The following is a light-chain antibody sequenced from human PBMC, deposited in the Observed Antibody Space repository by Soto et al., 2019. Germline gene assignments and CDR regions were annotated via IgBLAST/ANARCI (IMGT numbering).Light chain of an antibody. CDR1: QSVSSY. Sequence: EIVLTQSPATLSLSPGERATLSCRASQSVSSYLAWYQQKPGQAPRLLIYDASNRATGIPARFSGSGSGTDFTLTISSLEPKDFAVYYCQQRSNWPVFTFDPGTKVDIK. V-gene: IGKV3-11*01. CDR2: DAS. J-gene: IGKJ3*01. CDR3: QQRSNWPVFT.